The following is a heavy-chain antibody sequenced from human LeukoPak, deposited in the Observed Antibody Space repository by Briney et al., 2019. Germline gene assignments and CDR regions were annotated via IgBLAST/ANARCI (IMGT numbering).Heavy chain of an antibody. D-gene: IGHD3-10*01. Sequence: ASVKVSCKASGYTFTSYGISWVRQAPGQGREWMGWISAYNGNTNYAQKLQGRVTMTTDTSTSTAYMELRSLRSDDTAVYYCARTYYYGSGSYDGYWYYYYMDVWGKGTTVTISS. CDR3: ARTYYYGSGSYDGYWYYYYMDV. CDR1: GYTFTSYG. CDR2: ISAYNGNT. J-gene: IGHJ6*03. V-gene: IGHV1-18*01.